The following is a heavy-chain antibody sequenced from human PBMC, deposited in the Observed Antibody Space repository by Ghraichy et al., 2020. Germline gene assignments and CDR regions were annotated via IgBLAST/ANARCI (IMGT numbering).Heavy chain of an antibody. V-gene: IGHV3-30*02. CDR1: GFTFSSYG. CDR2: IRYDGSNK. D-gene: IGHD1-26*01. CDR3: AKLPAPWWEPRGGDY. Sequence: GGSLRLSCAASGFTFSSYGMHWVRQAPGKGLEWVAFIRYDGSNKYYADSVKGRFTISRDNSKNTLYLQMNSLRAEDTAVYYCAKLPAPWWEPRGGDYWGQGTLVTVSS. J-gene: IGHJ4*02.